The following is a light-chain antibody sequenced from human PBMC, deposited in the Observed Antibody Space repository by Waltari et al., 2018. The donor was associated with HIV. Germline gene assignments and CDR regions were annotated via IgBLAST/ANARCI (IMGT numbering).Light chain of an antibody. Sequence: DIQMTQSPSSLSASVGDRVTITCRATQAITNYLAWYQQKPGKAPKLLIYAASTLQSGVPRRFSGSGSGTDFTLTINSLQPEDVATYYCQNYNSAPQITFGHGTRLEIK. V-gene: IGKV1-27*01. J-gene: IGKJ5*01. CDR2: AAS. CDR3: QNYNSAPQIT. CDR1: QAITNY.